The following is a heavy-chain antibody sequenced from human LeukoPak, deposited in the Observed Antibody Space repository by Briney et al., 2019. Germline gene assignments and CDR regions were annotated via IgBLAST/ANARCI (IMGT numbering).Heavy chain of an antibody. Sequence: PGGSLRLSCAASGFTFSGYAMHWVRQAPGKGLEWVAIISYDGNNKYYADSVKGRFTISRDNSKNTLFVQMNSLRAEDTAVYYCAREVGAAFDYWGQGTLVTVSS. CDR2: ISYDGNNK. V-gene: IGHV3-30*01. CDR3: AREVGAAFDY. D-gene: IGHD1-26*01. J-gene: IGHJ4*02. CDR1: GFTFSGYA.